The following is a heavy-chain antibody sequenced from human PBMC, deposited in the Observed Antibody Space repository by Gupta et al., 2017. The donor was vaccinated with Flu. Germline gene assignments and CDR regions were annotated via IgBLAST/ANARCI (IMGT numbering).Heavy chain of an antibody. Sequence: DGQLVGDWGGLVQPGGAVGPSCGAPGVTLYRDSMKWVRPALGAGKGLEWVSYISSSSSTIYYADSVKGRFTISRDNAKNSLYLQMNSLRDEDTAVYYCASLRDIVVVPAAIPPYYYYGMDVWGQGTTVTVSS. CDR3: ASLRDIVVVPAAIPPYYYYGMDV. V-gene: IGHV3-48*02. D-gene: IGHD2-2*02. CDR1: GVTLYRDS. J-gene: IGHJ6*02. CDR2: ISSSSSTI.